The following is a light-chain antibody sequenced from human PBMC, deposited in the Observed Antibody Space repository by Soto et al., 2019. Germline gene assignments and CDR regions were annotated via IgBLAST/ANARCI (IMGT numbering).Light chain of an antibody. J-gene: IGKJ4*01. V-gene: IGKV1-5*03. CDR1: QSISYW. CDR2: QAS. Sequence: DIQMTQSPSTLSASVGDRVTITCRASQSISYWLAWYQQKPGKAPTVLIYQASTFESGVPSRFSGSRYGTEFTLTISSLQPDDFATYYCQQYSSYSTTFGGGTKVEIK. CDR3: QQYSSYSTT.